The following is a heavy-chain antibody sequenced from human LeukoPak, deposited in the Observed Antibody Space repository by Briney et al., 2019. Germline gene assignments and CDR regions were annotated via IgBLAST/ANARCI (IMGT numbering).Heavy chain of an antibody. Sequence: GGSLRLSCAASGFIFSSYWMHWVRQGPGKGLVWVSRINSDGSSASYVDYLKGRYTISRDNPKNTLYLQMNNLRAEDTAVYYCVRRREEGGYDYWGQGTLVTVSS. CDR2: INSDGSSA. J-gene: IGHJ4*02. V-gene: IGHV3-74*01. D-gene: IGHD5-12*01. CDR3: VRRREEGGYDY. CDR1: GFIFSSYW.